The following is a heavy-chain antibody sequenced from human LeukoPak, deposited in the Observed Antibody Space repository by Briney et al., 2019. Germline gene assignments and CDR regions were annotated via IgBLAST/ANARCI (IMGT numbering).Heavy chain of an antibody. CDR1: GGTFSSYA. V-gene: IGHV1-69*05. J-gene: IGHJ4*02. Sequence: SVKVSCKASGGTFSSYAISWVRQAPGQGLEWMGGIIPIFGTANYAQKFQGRVTITTDESTSTAYMELSSLRSEDTAVYYCARGGLGYCTNGVCQALDYWGQGTLVTVSS. D-gene: IGHD2-8*01. CDR3: ARGGLGYCTNGVCQALDY. CDR2: IIPIFGTA.